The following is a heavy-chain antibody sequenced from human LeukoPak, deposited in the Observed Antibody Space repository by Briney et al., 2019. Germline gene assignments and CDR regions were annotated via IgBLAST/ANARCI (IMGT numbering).Heavy chain of an antibody. J-gene: IGHJ3*01. V-gene: IGHV3-21*01. CDR3: ARARGFNWKDELAFDV. D-gene: IGHD1-1*01. CDR2: ISSSSTYI. Sequence: GGSLRLSCAASGFAFSSYAVNWVRQAPGKGLEWVSSISSSSTYIYYVDSVRGRFTISRDNAKNSLYLQMNSLRAEDTAVYYCARARGFNWKDELAFDVWGRGAMVTVSS. CDR1: GFAFSSYA.